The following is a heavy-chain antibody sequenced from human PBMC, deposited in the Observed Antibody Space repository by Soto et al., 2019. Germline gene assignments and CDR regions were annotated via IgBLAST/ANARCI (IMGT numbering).Heavy chain of an antibody. CDR2: IISIFGTA. V-gene: IGHV1-69*01. Sequence: QVQLVQSGAEVKKPGSSVKVSCKASGGTFSSYAISWVRQAPGQGLEWMGGIISIFGTANYAQKFQGRVTITADESTSTAYMELSSLRSEDTAVYYCARERRYSGYETMTVDFDYWGQGTLVTVSS. J-gene: IGHJ4*02. CDR1: GGTFSSYA. D-gene: IGHD5-12*01. CDR3: ARERRYSGYETMTVDFDY.